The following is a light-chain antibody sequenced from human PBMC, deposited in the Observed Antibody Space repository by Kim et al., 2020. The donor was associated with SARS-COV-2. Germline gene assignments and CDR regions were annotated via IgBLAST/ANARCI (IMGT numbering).Light chain of an antibody. CDR1: SRDVGGYNY. CDR2: DVS. J-gene: IGLJ2*01. V-gene: IGLV2-11*01. Sequence: QSALTQPRSVSGSPGQSVTISCTGTSRDVGGYNYVSWYQQHPGKAPKLMIYDVSKRPSGVPDRFSGSKSGNTASLTISGLQADDEADYYCCSYAGSYTLVFGGGTNLTVL. CDR3: CSYAGSYTLV.